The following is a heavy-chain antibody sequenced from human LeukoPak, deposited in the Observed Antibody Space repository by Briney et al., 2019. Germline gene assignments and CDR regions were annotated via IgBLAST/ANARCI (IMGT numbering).Heavy chain of an antibody. J-gene: IGHJ4*02. D-gene: IGHD6-19*01. Sequence: GGSLRLSCAASGFTFSYYGMHWVRQAPGKGLEYVSTISSNGGSTYYANSVKDRFTVSRYNSKNTLYLQMGSLRAEDMAVYYCARDSSRRPFPHWGQRTLVTLSS. V-gene: IGHV3-64*01. CDR3: ARDSSRRPFPH. CDR2: ISSNGGST. CDR1: GFTFSYYG.